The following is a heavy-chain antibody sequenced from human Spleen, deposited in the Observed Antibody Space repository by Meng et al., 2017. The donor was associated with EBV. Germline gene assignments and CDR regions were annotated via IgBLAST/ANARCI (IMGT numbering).Heavy chain of an antibody. D-gene: IGHD2/OR15-2a*01. CDR1: GDSISRIDYY. Sequence: RLQLKESGPALVKPSETLSLTCTVSGDSISRIDYYWGWIRQPPGKGLEWIGTIYSSGDTSYNPSLKSRVTISVDTSKNQLSLKLRSVTAADTAVYYCARDTFAWDAWWGQGTLVTVSS. V-gene: IGHV4-39*06. CDR3: ARDTFAWDAW. CDR2: IYSSGDT. J-gene: IGHJ4*02.